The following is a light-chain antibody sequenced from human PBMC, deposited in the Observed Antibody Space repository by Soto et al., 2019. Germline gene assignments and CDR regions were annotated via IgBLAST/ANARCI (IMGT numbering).Light chain of an antibody. Sequence: QSALTQPPSASGSPGQSVTISCTGTSSDVGDYNYVSWYQQHPGKAPKLMIYEVSNRPSGVPDRFSGSKSGSTASLTVSGLQAEDEADYYCSLYVGNNNLVFGGGTKLTVL. CDR1: SSDVGDYNY. CDR3: SLYVGNNNLV. CDR2: EVS. J-gene: IGLJ2*01. V-gene: IGLV2-8*01.